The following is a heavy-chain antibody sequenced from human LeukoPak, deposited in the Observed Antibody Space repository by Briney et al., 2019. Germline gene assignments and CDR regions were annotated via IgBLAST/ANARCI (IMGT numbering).Heavy chain of an antibody. CDR2: IYYSGST. CDR3: ARHSRDGPEDY. CDR1: GGPSSSYY. V-gene: IGHV4-59*08. D-gene: IGHD5-24*01. Sequence: KPSETLSLTCTVSGGPSSSYYWSWIQQPPGKGLEWIGYIYYSGSTNYNPSLKSRVTISVDTSKNQFSLKLSSVTAADTAVYYCARHSRDGPEDYWGQGTLVTVSS. J-gene: IGHJ4*02.